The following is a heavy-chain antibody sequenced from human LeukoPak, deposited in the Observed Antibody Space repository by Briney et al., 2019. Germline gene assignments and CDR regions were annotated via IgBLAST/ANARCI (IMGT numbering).Heavy chain of an antibody. V-gene: IGHV1-24*01. Sequence: GASVKVSCKVSGYTLTELSMHWVRQAPGNGLEWMGGFDPEDGETIYAQKFQGRVTMTEDTSTDTAYMELSSLRSEDTAVYYCATIVVVKGPDAFDIWGQGTMVTVSS. J-gene: IGHJ3*02. D-gene: IGHD3-22*01. CDR3: ATIVVVKGPDAFDI. CDR2: FDPEDGET. CDR1: GYTLTELS.